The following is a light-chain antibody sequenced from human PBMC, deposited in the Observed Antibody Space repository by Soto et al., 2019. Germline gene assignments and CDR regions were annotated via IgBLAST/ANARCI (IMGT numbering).Light chain of an antibody. CDR1: QSVSSDF. CDR3: LKYGRSPGWT. V-gene: IGKV3-20*01. J-gene: IGKJ1*01. CDR2: AAS. Sequence: EIVLTQSPGTLSLSPGERATLSCRASQSVSSDFLAWYQQKPGQAPRLLIYAASSRASGIPDRFSGSGSETDFTLNISRLEPEDFAVYYCLKYGRSPGWTFGQGTKVEIK.